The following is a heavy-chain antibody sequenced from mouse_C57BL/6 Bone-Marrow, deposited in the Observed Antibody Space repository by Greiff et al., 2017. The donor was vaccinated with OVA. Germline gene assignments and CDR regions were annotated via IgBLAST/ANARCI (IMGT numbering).Heavy chain of an antibody. CDR2: IYPSNGDT. CDR3: GRHYGYGGYYFDY. D-gene: IGHD2-2*01. V-gene: IGHV1-37*01. CDR1: GYSFTAYF. Sequence: EVKLQQSGPELVKPGTSVKMSCKASGYSFTAYFMNWVKQSPGKSLEWIGRIYPSNGDTFYNQKFKDKATLTADKSSNTAHMELLRLTSEDAAVYYCGRHYGYGGYYFDYWGQGTTLTVSS. J-gene: IGHJ2*01.